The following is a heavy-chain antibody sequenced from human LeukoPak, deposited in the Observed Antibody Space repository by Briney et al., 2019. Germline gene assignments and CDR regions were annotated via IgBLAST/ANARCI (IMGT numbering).Heavy chain of an antibody. J-gene: IGHJ3*02. CDR3: ARDGESSGWYGEAFDI. CDR2: FDPEDGET. Sequence: GASVKVSCKVSGYTLTELSMHWVRQAPGKGLEWMGGFDPEDGETIYAQKFQGRVTITTDESTSTAYMELSSLRSEDTAVYYCARDGESSGWYGEAFDIWGQGTMVTVSS. CDR1: GYTLTELS. V-gene: IGHV1-24*01. D-gene: IGHD6-19*01.